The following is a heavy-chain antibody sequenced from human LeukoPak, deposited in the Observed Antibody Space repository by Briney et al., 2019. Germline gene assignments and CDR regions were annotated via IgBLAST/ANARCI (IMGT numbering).Heavy chain of an antibody. CDR2: ISGSGGST. V-gene: IGHV3-23*01. Sequence: PGGSLRLSCAASGFTFSSYAMSWVRQAPGKGLEWVSAISGSGGSTYYADSVKGRFTISRDNSKNTLYLQMNSLRAEDTAVYYCARAPDYDILTTFDYWGQGTLVTVSS. D-gene: IGHD3-9*01. J-gene: IGHJ4*02. CDR3: ARAPDYDILTTFDY. CDR1: GFTFSSYA.